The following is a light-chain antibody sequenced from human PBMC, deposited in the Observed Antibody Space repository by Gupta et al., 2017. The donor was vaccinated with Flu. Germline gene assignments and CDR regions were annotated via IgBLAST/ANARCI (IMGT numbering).Light chain of an antibody. CDR3: AAWHDSLNGWV. CDR2: TNI. J-gene: IGLJ3*02. Sequence: SVLSQPPPASGTPGQRVTISCSGSSSNIGSNTVNWYQQLPGPAPNLLIYTNIRRPSGVPDRFSGSKSGTSASLAISGLQAEDEADYYCAAWHDSLNGWVFGGGTKLTVL. CDR1: SSNIGSNT. V-gene: IGLV1-44*01.